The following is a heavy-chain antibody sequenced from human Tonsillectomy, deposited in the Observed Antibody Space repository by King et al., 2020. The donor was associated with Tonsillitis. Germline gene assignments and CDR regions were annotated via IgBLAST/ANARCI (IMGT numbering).Heavy chain of an antibody. D-gene: IGHD1-1*01. Sequence: VQLVESGAEVKEPGASVRISCKASGYSFTRFHIHWVRQAPGQGLEWMALFNPVGGSPIYSQAFQGRVTMSGDTSTSSAYMILSGLRSEDTAVYYCARGLTGTTSDYWGQGTLVSVSS. V-gene: IGHV1-46*01. CDR3: ARGLTGTTSDY. CDR2: FNPVGGSP. CDR1: GYSFTRFH. J-gene: IGHJ4*02.